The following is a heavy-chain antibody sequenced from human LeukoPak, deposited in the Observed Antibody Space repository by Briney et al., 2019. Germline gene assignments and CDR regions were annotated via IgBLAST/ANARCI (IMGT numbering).Heavy chain of an antibody. Sequence: GGSLRLSCAASGFTFSSYWMIWVRQAPGKGLEWVANIKQDGSEKYYVDSVKGRFTISRDNAKNSLYLQMNSLRAEDTAVYYCAKGSNWNLPYYFDYWGQGTLVTVSS. CDR2: IKQDGSEK. CDR1: GFTFSSYW. CDR3: AKGSNWNLPYYFDY. V-gene: IGHV3-7*01. D-gene: IGHD1-20*01. J-gene: IGHJ4*02.